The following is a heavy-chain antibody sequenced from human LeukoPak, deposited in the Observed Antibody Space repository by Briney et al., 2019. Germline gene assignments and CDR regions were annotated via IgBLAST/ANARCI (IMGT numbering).Heavy chain of an antibody. Sequence: GGSLRLSCVASGFTFSRFAMHWVRQAPGKGLEWVAVISYDGSNKYYADSVKGRFTISRDNSKNTLYLQMNSLRAEDTAVYYCAKVAGGLDYWGQGTLVTVSS. D-gene: IGHD6-19*01. J-gene: IGHJ4*02. CDR1: GFTFSRFA. V-gene: IGHV3-30*18. CDR2: ISYDGSNK. CDR3: AKVAGGLDY.